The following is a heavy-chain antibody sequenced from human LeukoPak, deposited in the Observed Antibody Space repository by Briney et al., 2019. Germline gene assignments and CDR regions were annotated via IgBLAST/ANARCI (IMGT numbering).Heavy chain of an antibody. CDR3: ARDAAGLDY. V-gene: IGHV3-74*01. CDR1: GFTFRSYW. J-gene: IGHJ4*02. CDR2: IKSDGSST. D-gene: IGHD1-14*01. Sequence: PGGSLRLSCAASGFTFRSYWMHWVRQAPGKGLVWVSRIKSDGSSTTYADSVKGRFTISRDNAKNTLYLQMNSLRGEDTGVYHCARDAAGLDYWGQGTLVTVSS.